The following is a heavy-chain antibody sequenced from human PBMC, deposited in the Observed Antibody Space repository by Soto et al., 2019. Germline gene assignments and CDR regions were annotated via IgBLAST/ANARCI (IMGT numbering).Heavy chain of an antibody. CDR2: INHSGST. Sequence: PSETLSLTCAVYGGSFSGYYWSWIRQPPGKGLEWIGEINHSGSTNYNPSLKSRVTISVDTSKNQFSLKLSSVTAADTAVYYCAGGGANGREARSRLIVFDYWGQGTLVTVSS. V-gene: IGHV4-34*01. D-gene: IGHD2-8*01. J-gene: IGHJ4*02. CDR3: AGGGANGREARSRLIVFDY. CDR1: GGSFSGYY.